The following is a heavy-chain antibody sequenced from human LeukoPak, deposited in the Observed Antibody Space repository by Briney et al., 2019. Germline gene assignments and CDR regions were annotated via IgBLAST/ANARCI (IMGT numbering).Heavy chain of an antibody. D-gene: IGHD3-22*01. V-gene: IGHV3-30-3*01. CDR3: ARVQYYDSSGYEGAQYFQH. Sequence: GGSLRLSCAASRFTYSSYAMHAVRQAPGKGLEWVAVISYDGSNKYYADSVKGRFTISRDNSKNTLYLQMNSLRAEDTAVYYCARVQYYDSSGYEGAQYFQHWGQGTLVTVSS. CDR2: ISYDGSNK. CDR1: RFTYSSYA. J-gene: IGHJ1*01.